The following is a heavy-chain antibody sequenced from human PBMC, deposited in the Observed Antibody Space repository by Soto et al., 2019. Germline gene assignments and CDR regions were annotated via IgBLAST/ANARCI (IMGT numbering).Heavy chain of an antibody. Sequence: GSLRLSCAASGFTFSSYAMHWVRQAPGKGLEWVAVISYDGSNKYYADSVKGRFTISRDNSKNTLYLQMNSLRAEDTAVYYCARDFKSYCGGDCYDNFDYWGQGTLVTVSS. J-gene: IGHJ4*02. CDR2: ISYDGSNK. CDR3: ARDFKSYCGGDCYDNFDY. CDR1: GFTFSSYA. V-gene: IGHV3-30-3*01. D-gene: IGHD2-21*02.